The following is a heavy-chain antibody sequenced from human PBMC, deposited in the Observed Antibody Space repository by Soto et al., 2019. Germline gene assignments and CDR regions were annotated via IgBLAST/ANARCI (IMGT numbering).Heavy chain of an antibody. CDR3: AHSKYSRSSFDY. J-gene: IGHJ4*02. CDR1: GFSLSTSDVG. V-gene: IGHV2-5*02. CDR2: IYWDDDK. Sequence: SGPTLVNPTQTLTLTCTFSGFSLSTSDVGVGWIRQPPGKALEWLAIIYWDDDKRYSPSLKSRLTITKDTSKNQVVLTVTNMDPVDTATYYCAHSKYSRSSFDYWGQETLVIVSS. D-gene: IGHD6-6*01.